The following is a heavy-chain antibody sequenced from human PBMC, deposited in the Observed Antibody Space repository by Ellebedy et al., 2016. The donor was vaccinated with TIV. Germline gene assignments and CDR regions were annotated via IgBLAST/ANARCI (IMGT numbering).Heavy chain of an antibody. D-gene: IGHD6-19*01. CDR2: IYPGDSDT. Sequence: GGSLRLXXKGSGYSFTNYWIGWVRQMSGKGLEWMGTIYPGDSDTRYNPSFQGQVTISADKSISTAYLQRSSLKASDTAMYYCARQVAVAGIGWFDPWGQGTLVTVSS. CDR3: ARQVAVAGIGWFDP. V-gene: IGHV5-51*01. CDR1: GYSFTNYW. J-gene: IGHJ5*02.